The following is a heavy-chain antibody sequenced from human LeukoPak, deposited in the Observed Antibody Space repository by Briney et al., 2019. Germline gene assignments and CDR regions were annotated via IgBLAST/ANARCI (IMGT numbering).Heavy chain of an antibody. Sequence: SETLSLTCTVSGGSISSSSYYWGWIRQPPGKGLEWIGSIYYSGSTYYNPSLKSRVTISVDTSKNQFSLKLSSVTAADTAVYYCARYRVYCSSTSCHGNWFDPWGQGTLVTVSS. J-gene: IGHJ5*02. CDR2: IYYSGST. CDR3: ARYRVYCSSTSCHGNWFDP. V-gene: IGHV4-39*07. CDR1: GGSISSSSYY. D-gene: IGHD2-2*01.